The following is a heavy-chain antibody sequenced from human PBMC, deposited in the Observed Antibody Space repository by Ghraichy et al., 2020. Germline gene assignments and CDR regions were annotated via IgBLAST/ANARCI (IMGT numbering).Heavy chain of an antibody. CDR3: AERPAVAGVESFQH. J-gene: IGHJ1*01. CDR2: ISYSGST. CDR1: GGSISSSRYY. V-gene: IGHV4-39*01. D-gene: IGHD6-19*01. Sequence: SETLSLTCTVSGGSISSSRYYWGWIRQPPGKGLEWIGSISYSGSTYYNPSLKSRVTISLDTSKNQVSLKLSSVTSADTAVYYCAERPAVAGVESFQHWGQGTLVTVSS.